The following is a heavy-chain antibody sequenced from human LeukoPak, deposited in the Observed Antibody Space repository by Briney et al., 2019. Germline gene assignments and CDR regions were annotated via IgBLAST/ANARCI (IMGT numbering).Heavy chain of an antibody. CDR3: ARAAGFGYDSSGYYGY. Sequence: PGGSLRSSCAASGLTFSDYYMSWIRQAPGKGLEWVSSISSSGSTIYYADSVKGRFTISRDNAKNSLYLQMNSLRAEDTAVYYCARAAGFGYDSSGYYGYWGQGTLVTVSS. J-gene: IGHJ4*02. CDR1: GLTFSDYY. CDR2: ISSSGSTI. V-gene: IGHV3-11*01. D-gene: IGHD3-22*01.